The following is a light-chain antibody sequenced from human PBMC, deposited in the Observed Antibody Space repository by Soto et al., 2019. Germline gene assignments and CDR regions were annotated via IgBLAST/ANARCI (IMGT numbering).Light chain of an antibody. Sequence: DIQMTQSPSSLPASVGDRVTITCQASQDISNYLNWYQQKPGKAPKLLIYDASSLESGVPSRFSGSGSGTEFTLTISSLQPDDFATYYCQQYNSYSPTFGQGTKV. CDR3: QQYNSYSPT. V-gene: IGKV1-5*01. CDR1: QDISNY. J-gene: IGKJ1*01. CDR2: DAS.